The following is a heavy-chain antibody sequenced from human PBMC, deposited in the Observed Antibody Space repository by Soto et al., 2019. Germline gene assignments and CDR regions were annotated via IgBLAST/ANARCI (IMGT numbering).Heavy chain of an antibody. V-gene: IGHV3-23*01. Sequence: GGSLRLSCAASGFTFSSYAMSWVRQAPGKGLEWVSAISGSGGSTYYADSVKGRFTISRDNSKNTLYLQMNSLRAEDTAVYYCASIPPELGITATYYFDYWGQVTLVTVSS. CDR3: ASIPPELGITATYYFDY. D-gene: IGHD7-27*01. J-gene: IGHJ4*02. CDR1: GFTFSSYA. CDR2: ISGSGGST.